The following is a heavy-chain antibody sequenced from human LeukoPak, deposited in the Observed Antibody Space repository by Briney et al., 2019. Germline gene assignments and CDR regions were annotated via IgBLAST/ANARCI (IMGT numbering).Heavy chain of an antibody. Sequence: GGSLRLSCAASGFTFDDYAMHWVRQAPGKGLEWVSGITWNRDNVGYGDSVKGRFTISRDNVKNVLYLQMTSLRPEDTALYYCAKDLSSAITSALVLDVWGQGTTVIVSS. J-gene: IGHJ6*02. V-gene: IGHV3-9*01. CDR3: AKDLSSAITSALVLDV. CDR2: ITWNRDNV. CDR1: GFTFDDYA. D-gene: IGHD3-22*01.